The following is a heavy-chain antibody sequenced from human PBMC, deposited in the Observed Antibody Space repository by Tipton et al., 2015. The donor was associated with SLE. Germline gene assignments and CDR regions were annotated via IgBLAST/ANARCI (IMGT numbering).Heavy chain of an antibody. CDR1: GGSISSGSYY. J-gene: IGHJ4*02. Sequence: TLSLTCTVSGGSISSGSYYWSWIRQPAGKGLEWIGRIYTSGSTNYNPSLKSRVTISVDTSKNQFSLKLSSVTAADTAVYYCARPGENYWGQGTPVTVSS. V-gene: IGHV4-61*02. CDR2: IYTSGST. D-gene: IGHD3-16*01. CDR3: ARPGENY.